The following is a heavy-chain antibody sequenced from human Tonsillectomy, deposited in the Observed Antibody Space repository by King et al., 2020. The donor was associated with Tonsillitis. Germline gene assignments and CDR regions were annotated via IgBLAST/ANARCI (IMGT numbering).Heavy chain of an antibody. CDR3: ARVPSITMTVLVITDLVFDY. J-gene: IGHJ4*02. D-gene: IGHD3-22*01. CDR1: GFTFSSCW. CDR2: IKQDGSEK. V-gene: IGHV3-7*01. Sequence: QLVQSGGGLVQPGGSLRLSCAASGFTFSSCWMSWVRQAPGKGLEWVANIKQDGSEKYYVDSVKGRFTISRDNAKNSVYLQMNSLRAEDTAVYYCARVPSITMTVLVITDLVFDYWGQGTRVTVSS.